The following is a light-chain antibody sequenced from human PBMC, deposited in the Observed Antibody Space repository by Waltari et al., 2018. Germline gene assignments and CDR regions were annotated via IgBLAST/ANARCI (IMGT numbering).Light chain of an antibody. J-gene: IGLJ1*01. V-gene: IGLV1-40*01. CDR3: QSYDSSLSGYV. Sequence: QSVLTQPPSVSGAPGQRVTISCTGSSSNIGAGHDVHWYQHLPGTAPKLLIYANNNRPSGVPYRFSGSESGTSASLAITGLQAEDEADYYCQSYDSSLSGYVFGTGTTVTVL. CDR2: ANN. CDR1: SSNIGAGHD.